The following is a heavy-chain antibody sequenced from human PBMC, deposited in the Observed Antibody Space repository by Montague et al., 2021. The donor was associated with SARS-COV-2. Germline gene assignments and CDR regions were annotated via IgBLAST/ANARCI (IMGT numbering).Heavy chain of an antibody. CDR2: INHRGST. D-gene: IGHD3-22*01. CDR3: ARGHQGTTMIVVVMVGEQYYFDY. J-gene: IGHJ4*02. V-gene: IGHV4-34*01. CDR1: GESFSGYY. Sequence: SETLSLTCAVYGESFSGYYWTWIRQPPGKGLEWIGDINHRGSTKYNPSLKSRVTISVDTSKNQFSLRLSSVTAADTAVYCCARGHQGTTMIVVVMVGEQYYFDYWGQGTLVTVFS.